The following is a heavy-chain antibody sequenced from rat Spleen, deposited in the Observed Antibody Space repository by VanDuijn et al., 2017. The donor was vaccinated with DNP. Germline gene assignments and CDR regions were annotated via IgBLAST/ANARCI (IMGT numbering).Heavy chain of an antibody. CDR3: ARWVGARFAY. D-gene: IGHD4-3*01. J-gene: IGHJ3*01. V-gene: IGHV1-43*01. Sequence: QVQLQQSGAALAKPGSSVKISCKASGYTFTSYYIGWIKETTGQGLEYIGYINTGSGGTNYNEKFKGKATLTVDKSSSTAFMQLSSLTPDDSAVYYCARWVGARFAYWGQGTLVTVSS. CDR2: INTGSGGT. CDR1: GYTFTSYY.